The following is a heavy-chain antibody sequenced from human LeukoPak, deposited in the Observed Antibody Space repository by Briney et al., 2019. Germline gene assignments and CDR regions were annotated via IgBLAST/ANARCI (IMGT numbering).Heavy chain of an antibody. CDR3: AKSHTAMVTDVLDFDY. V-gene: IGHV3-30*04. CDR1: GFTFSSYA. D-gene: IGHD5-18*01. J-gene: IGHJ4*02. Sequence: GRSLRLSCAASGFTFSSYAMHWVRQAPGKGLEWVAVISYDGSNKYYADSVKGRFTISRDNSKNTLYLQMNSLRAEDTAVYYCAKSHTAMVTDVLDFDYWGQGTLVTVSS. CDR2: ISYDGSNK.